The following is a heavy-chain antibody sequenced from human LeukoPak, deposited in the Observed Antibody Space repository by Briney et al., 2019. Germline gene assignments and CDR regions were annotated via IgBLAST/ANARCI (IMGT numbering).Heavy chain of an antibody. J-gene: IGHJ4*02. V-gene: IGHV1-46*01. CDR2: IYPRDGST. CDR1: GYTFTNNY. CDR3: ARVGYCGGDCYSFDY. D-gene: IGHD2-21*02. Sequence: AASVTVSCKASGYTFTNNYLHWVRQAPGQGLEWMGMIYPRDGSTSYAQNFQGRVTVTRDTSTTTVHMELRGLRSEDTAVYYCARVGYCGGDCYSFDYWGQGTLVTVSS.